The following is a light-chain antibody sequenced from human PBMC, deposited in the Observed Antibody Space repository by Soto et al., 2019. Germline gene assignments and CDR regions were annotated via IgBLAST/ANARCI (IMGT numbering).Light chain of an antibody. CDR2: GAS. CDR1: ENIKNY. CDR3: AQIYTAQWT. J-gene: IGKJ1*01. Sequence: DIHVTQSPSSLPASLGDRVTITCRASENIKNYLIWYQQKPGKAPKLLIHGASTLKTGVPSRFSGSGSGTDFTFTSGGLQPDDFATYYCAQIYTAQWTFGQGTTVDIK. V-gene: IGKV1-39*01.